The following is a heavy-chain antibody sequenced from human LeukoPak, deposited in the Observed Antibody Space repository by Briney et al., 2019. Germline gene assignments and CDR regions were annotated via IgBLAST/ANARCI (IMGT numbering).Heavy chain of an antibody. CDR2: INPSGGGT. D-gene: IGHD3-10*01. Sequence: VASVKVSCKASGYTFTSYHMHWVRQAPGHGLEWMGLINPSGGGTSYAQKFQGRVTMTSDTSTSTVYMELSSLRSEDTAVYYCAREGGYYGSGSYNWFDPWGQGTLVTVSS. CDR1: GYTFTSYH. J-gene: IGHJ5*02. CDR3: AREGGYYGSGSYNWFDP. V-gene: IGHV1-46*01.